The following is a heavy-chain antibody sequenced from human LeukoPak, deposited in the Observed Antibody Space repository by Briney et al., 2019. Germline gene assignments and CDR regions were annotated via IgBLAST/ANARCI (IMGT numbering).Heavy chain of an antibody. J-gene: IGHJ4*02. Sequence: GASVQDSCKASGYTFTAYYMHWVRPAPGQGLEWMGWINPNSGGTNYAQKFQGEVTMTRDTSISTAYMELSRLRSDDTAVVYCARDYYDSSGYGSFDYWGQGTLVTVSS. CDR1: GYTFTAYY. CDR3: ARDYYDSSGYGSFDY. D-gene: IGHD3-22*01. V-gene: IGHV1-2*02. CDR2: INPNSGGT.